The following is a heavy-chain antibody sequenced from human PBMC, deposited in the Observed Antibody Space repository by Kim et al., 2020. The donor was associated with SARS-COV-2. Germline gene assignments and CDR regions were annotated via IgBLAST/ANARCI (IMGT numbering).Heavy chain of an antibody. CDR1: GGSFSGYY. CDR2: INHSGST. CDR3: ARIPSWGGGYDY. D-gene: IGHD3-16*01. J-gene: IGHJ4*02. V-gene: IGHV4-34*01. Sequence: SETLSLTCAVYGGSFSGYYWSWIRQPPGKGLEWIGEINHSGSTNYNPSLKSRVTISVDTSKNQFSLKLSSVTAADTAVYYCARIPSWGGGYDYWGQGTLVTVSS.